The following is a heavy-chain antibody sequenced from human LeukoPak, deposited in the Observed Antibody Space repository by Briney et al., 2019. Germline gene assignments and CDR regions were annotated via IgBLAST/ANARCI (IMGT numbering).Heavy chain of an antibody. J-gene: IGHJ4*02. V-gene: IGHV3-23*01. D-gene: IGHD3-16*01. CDR1: GFTFSSYA. CDR2: ISGSGGST. Sequence: GGSLRLSCAASGFTFSSYAMSWVRQAPGKGLEWVSAISGSGGSTYYADSVKGRFTISRDNSKNTLYLQMNSLRAEDTAVYYCAKVGGFGPVSGIYLPETYYFDYWGRGTLVTVSS. CDR3: AKVGGFGPVSGIYLPETYYFDY.